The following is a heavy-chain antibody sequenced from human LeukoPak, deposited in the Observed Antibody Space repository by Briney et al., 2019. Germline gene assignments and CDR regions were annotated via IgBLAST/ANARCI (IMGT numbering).Heavy chain of an antibody. J-gene: IGHJ5*02. Sequence: ASVSVSCKASGYXFTSYYMHWVRQAPGQGLEWMGIINTSGGSTTYAQKFQGRVSMTRDTSTSTVYLEVSSLRSEDTAVYYCARSQGGNTLWFDPWGQGTLVTVSS. CDR1: GYXFTSYY. CDR2: INTSGGST. V-gene: IGHV1-46*01. D-gene: IGHD4-23*01. CDR3: ARSQGGNTLWFDP.